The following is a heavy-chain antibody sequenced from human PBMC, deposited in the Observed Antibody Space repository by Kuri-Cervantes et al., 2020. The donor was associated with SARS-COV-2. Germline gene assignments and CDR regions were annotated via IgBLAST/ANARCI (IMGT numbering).Heavy chain of an antibody. CDR1: GFTFSSYA. CDR3: TRDVGSGWFYFDY. V-gene: IGHV3-23*01. J-gene: IGHJ4*02. CDR2: ISGSGDST. D-gene: IGHD6-13*01. Sequence: LKISCAASGFTFSSYAMSWVRQAPGKGLEWVSAISGSGDSTYYADSVTGRFTISRDRAKNVLYLQMNSLRDDDTAVYYCTRDVGSGWFYFDYWGQGTLVTVSS.